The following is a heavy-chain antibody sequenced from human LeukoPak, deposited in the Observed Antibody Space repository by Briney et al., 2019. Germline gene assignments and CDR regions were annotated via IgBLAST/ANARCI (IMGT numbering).Heavy chain of an antibody. CDR1: GYTLTELS. J-gene: IGHJ4*02. V-gene: IGHV1-24*01. CDR2: FDPEDGET. CDR3: ATASYCSSTSCPLIAYYFDY. Sequence: VASVKVSCKVSGYTLTELSMHWVRQAPGKGLEWMGGFDPEDGETIYAQKFQGRVTMTEDTSTDTAYMELSSLRSEDTAVYYCATASYCSSTSCPLIAYYFDYWGQGTLVTVSP. D-gene: IGHD2-2*01.